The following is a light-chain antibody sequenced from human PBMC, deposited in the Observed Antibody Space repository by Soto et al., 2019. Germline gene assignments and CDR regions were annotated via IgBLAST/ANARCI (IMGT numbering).Light chain of an antibody. CDR2: GAS. CDR3: QQYASSPWT. V-gene: IGKV3-20*01. J-gene: IGKJ1*01. Sequence: EIVLTQSPGTLSLSPGERATLSCRASQSVTSNYLAWYQQKPGQAPSLLIYGASARAAGIPDRFSGSGTGTDFALTISGLEPEDFAVYFCQQYASSPWTFGQGTKVELK. CDR1: QSVTSNY.